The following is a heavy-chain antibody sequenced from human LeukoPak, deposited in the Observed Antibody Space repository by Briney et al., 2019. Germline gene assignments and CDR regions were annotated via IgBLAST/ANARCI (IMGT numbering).Heavy chain of an antibody. J-gene: IGHJ6*03. V-gene: IGHV3-21*01. CDR1: GFTFSSYS. Sequence: PGGSLRLSCAASGFTFSSYSMNWVRQAPGKGLEWVSSISSSSSHIYYADSVKGRFTISRDNAKNSLYLQMNSLRAEDTAVYYCARYQYDYYYYYYYMDVWGKGTTVTVSS. CDR3: ARYQYDYYYYYYYMDV. CDR2: ISSSSSHI. D-gene: IGHD3-3*01.